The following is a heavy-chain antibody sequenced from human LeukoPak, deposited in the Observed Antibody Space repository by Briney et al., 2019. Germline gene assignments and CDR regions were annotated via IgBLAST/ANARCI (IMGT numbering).Heavy chain of an antibody. J-gene: IGHJ3*02. D-gene: IGHD6-13*01. CDR2: INWNGGST. CDR1: GFTFDDYG. Sequence: GGSLRLSCAASGFTFDDYGMNWVRHAPGKGLEWVSGINWNGGSTGYADSVKGRFTISRDNSKNTLYLQMNSLRAEDTAVYYCARDRAAAGTWDAFDIWGQGTMVTVPS. V-gene: IGHV3-20*04. CDR3: ARDRAAAGTWDAFDI.